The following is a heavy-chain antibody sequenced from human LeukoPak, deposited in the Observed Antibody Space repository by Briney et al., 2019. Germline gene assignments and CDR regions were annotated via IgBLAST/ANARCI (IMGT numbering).Heavy chain of an antibody. CDR1: GFTFSSYA. V-gene: IGHV3-23*01. CDR2: ISGSGGST. Sequence: GGSLRLSCAASGFTFSSYAMSWVRQAPGKGLEWVSAISGSGGSTYYADSVKGRFTISRDNSKNTLYLQMNSLRAEDTALYYCAKAYYGSGSYYEGPTPFDYWGQGTLVTVSS. D-gene: IGHD3-10*01. J-gene: IGHJ4*02. CDR3: AKAYYGSGSYYEGPTPFDY.